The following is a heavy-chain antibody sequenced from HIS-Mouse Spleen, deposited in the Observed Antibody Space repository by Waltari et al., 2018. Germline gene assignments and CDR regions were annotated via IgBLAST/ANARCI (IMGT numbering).Heavy chain of an antibody. V-gene: IGHV3-9*01. J-gene: IGHJ4*02. CDR2: ISWNSGSI. Sequence: EVQLVDSGGGLVQPGRSLRLSCAASGFPFDAYSMHWVRQAPGKGLEWVSGISWNSGSIGYADSVKGRFTISRDNAKNSLYLQMNSLRAEDTALYYCAKVEYSSSSGHFDYWGQGTLVTVSS. CDR1: GFPFDAYS. D-gene: IGHD6-6*01. CDR3: AKVEYSSSSGHFDY.